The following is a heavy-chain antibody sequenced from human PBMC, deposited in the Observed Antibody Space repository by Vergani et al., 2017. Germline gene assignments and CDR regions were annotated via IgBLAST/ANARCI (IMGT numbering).Heavy chain of an antibody. D-gene: IGHD1-1*01. V-gene: IGHV3-66*02. Sequence: EVQLVESGGGSVQPGGSLRLSCAASGFTVSSNYMSWARQAPGKGLEWVSIISSGGSTYYADSVKGRFTISRDNSKNTLYLQMNSLRAEDTAVYYCAREITSARGMDVWGQGTTVTVSS. CDR2: ISSGGST. J-gene: IGHJ6*02. CDR3: AREITSARGMDV. CDR1: GFTVSSNY.